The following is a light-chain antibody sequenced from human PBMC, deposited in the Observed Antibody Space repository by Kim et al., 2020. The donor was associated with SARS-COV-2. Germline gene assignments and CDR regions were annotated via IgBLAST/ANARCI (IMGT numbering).Light chain of an antibody. CDR1: KSDIGAFNY. CDR3: SSYTTLTTLV. V-gene: IGLV2-14*03. Sequence: QSALTQPASVSGSPGQSITIACGGTKSDIGAFNYVSWYQQHPGRAPKLMIYDVTKRPSGISNRFSGSKSGSTASLTISGLQAEDEADYYCSSYTTLTTLVFGGGTKVAVL. CDR2: DVT. J-gene: IGLJ3*02.